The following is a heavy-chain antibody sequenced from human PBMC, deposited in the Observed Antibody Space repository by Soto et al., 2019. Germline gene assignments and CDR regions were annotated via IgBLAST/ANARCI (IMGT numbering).Heavy chain of an antibody. CDR2: ISGSGGTI. Sequence: EVQLLESGGGLLQPGGSLRLSCAASGFTFNSYAMGWVRQSPGKGLEWVSGISGSGGTIYYADSVKGRFTLSRDNPKSTLYLQMNSLRAEDTALYYCARAGYCSSSSCIVDYWGQGTLVTVSS. D-gene: IGHD2-2*01. J-gene: IGHJ4*02. CDR1: GFTFNSYA. CDR3: ARAGYCSSSSCIVDY. V-gene: IGHV3-23*01.